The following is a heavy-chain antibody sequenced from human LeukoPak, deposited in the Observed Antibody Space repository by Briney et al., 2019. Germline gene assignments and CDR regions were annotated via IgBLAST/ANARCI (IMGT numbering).Heavy chain of an antibody. D-gene: IGHD5-24*01. CDR2: ISSSGSTI. V-gene: IGHV3-48*03. Sequence: GGSLRLSCAASGFTFSSYEMNWVRQAPGKGLEWVSYISSSGSTIYYADSVKGRFTISRDNSKNTLYLQMNSLRAEDTAVYYCAKSVELMWGWFDPWGQGTLVTVSS. CDR3: AKSVELMWGWFDP. J-gene: IGHJ5*02. CDR1: GFTFSSYE.